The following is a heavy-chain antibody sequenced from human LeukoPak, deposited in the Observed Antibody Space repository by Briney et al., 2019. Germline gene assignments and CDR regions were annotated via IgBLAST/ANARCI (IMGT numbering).Heavy chain of an antibody. CDR2: IDYRGTT. D-gene: IGHD5-12*01. CDR1: GGFISSTSDY. J-gene: IGHJ3*02. Sequence: PSETLSLTCIVSGGFISSTSDYWGWIRQSPGKGLEWIGSIDYRGTTYYNPSLKSRVTISEDTTKNQFSLNLTSVTAADTAVYYCARYTPKKMLNGLRTFDIWGQGTMVTVSS. V-gene: IGHV4-39*07. CDR3: ARYTPKKMLNGLRTFDI.